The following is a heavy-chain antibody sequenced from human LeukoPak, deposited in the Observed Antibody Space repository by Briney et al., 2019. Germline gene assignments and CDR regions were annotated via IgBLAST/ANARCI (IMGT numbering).Heavy chain of an antibody. Sequence: SETLSLTCTVSGGSISSSSYYWSWIRQPPGKGLEWIGYIYTSGSTNYNPSLKSRVTISVDTSKNQFSLKLSSVTAADTAVYYCARASYYDPPRAYYYYMDVWGKGTTVTVSS. CDR3: ARASYYDPPRAYYYYMDV. V-gene: IGHV4-61*05. D-gene: IGHD3-3*01. CDR1: GGSISSSSYY. CDR2: IYTSGST. J-gene: IGHJ6*03.